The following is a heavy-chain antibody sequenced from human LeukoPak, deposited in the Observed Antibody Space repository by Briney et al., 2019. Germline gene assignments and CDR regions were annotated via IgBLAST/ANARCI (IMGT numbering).Heavy chain of an antibody. CDR3: ARGGIPTGPYYYFYYMDV. V-gene: IGHV3-30*04. J-gene: IGHJ6*03. CDR1: GFTFSSHV. Sequence: PGRSLTHSCAASGFTFSSHVMHWVRQAPGKGLEWVAVVSYDGSNKNADSVKGRFTISRDNSRNTLYLQVNSLRGEDAAVYSCARGGIPTGPYYYFYYMDVWGRGTAVAVSS. D-gene: IGHD3-10*01. CDR2: VSYDGSN.